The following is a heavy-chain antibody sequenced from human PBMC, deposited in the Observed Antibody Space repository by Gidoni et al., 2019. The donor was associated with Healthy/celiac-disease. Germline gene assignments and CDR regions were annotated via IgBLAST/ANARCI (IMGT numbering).Heavy chain of an antibody. CDR3: ARGKGAARLGYYYYGMDV. Sequence: QVQLQQWCAGLLKPSETLSLTCAVYGGSFSGYYWSWIRQPPGKGLEWLGEINHSGSTNYNPSLKSRVTISVDTSKNQFSLKLSSVTAADTAVYYCARGKGAARLGYYYYGMDVWGQGTTVTVSS. J-gene: IGHJ6*02. CDR2: INHSGST. D-gene: IGHD6-6*01. V-gene: IGHV4-34*01. CDR1: GGSFSGYY.